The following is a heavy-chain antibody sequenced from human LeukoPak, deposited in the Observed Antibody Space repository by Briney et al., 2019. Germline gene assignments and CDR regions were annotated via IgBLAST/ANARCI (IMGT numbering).Heavy chain of an antibody. Sequence: SETLSLTCTVSGGSISSYYWSWIRQPPGKGLEWIGYIYYSGNTYYNPSLKSRVTISVDTSKNQFSLKLTSVTAADTAVYYCARDVPETYSDRWFDPWGQGTLVTVSS. CDR3: ARDVPETYSDRWFDP. D-gene: IGHD2-21*01. J-gene: IGHJ5*02. V-gene: IGHV4-59*01. CDR1: GGSISSYY. CDR2: IYYSGNT.